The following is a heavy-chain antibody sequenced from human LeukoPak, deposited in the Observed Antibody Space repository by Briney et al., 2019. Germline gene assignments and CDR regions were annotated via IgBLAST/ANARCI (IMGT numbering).Heavy chain of an antibody. Sequence: PSETLSLTCTVSGGSISSSSYYWGWIRQPPGKGLEWIGSIYYSGSTYYNPSLKSRVTISVDTSQNQLSLQVRSVTVVDTAVYYCARFFYYDASLPPYWGQGTLVTVSS. CDR2: IYYSGST. CDR1: GGSISSSSYY. CDR3: ARFFYYDASLPPY. J-gene: IGHJ4*02. V-gene: IGHV4-39*01. D-gene: IGHD3-16*01.